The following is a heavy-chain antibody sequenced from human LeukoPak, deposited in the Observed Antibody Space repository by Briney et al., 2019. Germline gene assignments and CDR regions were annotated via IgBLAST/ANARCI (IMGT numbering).Heavy chain of an antibody. CDR3: ARSTSSGDWFDP. V-gene: IGHV3-21*01. CDR1: GFTLSSYS. Sequence: GGSLRLSCAASGFTLSSYSMNWVRQAPGKGLEWVSSISSSSSYIYYADSVKGRFTISRDNAKNSLYLQMNSLRAEDTAVYYCARSTSSGDWFDPWGQGTLVTVSS. J-gene: IGHJ5*02. D-gene: IGHD2-2*01. CDR2: ISSSSSYI.